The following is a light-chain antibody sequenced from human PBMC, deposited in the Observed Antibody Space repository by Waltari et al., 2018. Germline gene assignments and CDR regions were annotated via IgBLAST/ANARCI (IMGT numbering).Light chain of an antibody. CDR1: SGHSSNI. CDR2: VNSDGSH. CDR3: QTGGHGTWV. Sequence: QLVLTQSPSASASLGASVRLTCTLDSGHSSNIIAWHQQQPGKGPRYLMKVNSDGSHSKGDEMPVRVSGSGSGAERYLTISSVQSEDEADYYCQTGGHGTWVFGGGTKLTVL. J-gene: IGLJ3*02. V-gene: IGLV4-69*01.